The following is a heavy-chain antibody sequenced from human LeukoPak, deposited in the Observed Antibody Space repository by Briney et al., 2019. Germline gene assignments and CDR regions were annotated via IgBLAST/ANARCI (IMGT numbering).Heavy chain of an antibody. V-gene: IGHV3-23*01. CDR1: GFTFSSYA. CDR3: AKADYDYRDYYYGMDV. D-gene: IGHD4-4*01. Sequence: GGSLRLSCAASGFTFSSYAMSWVRQAPGKGLEWVSAISGSGGSTYYADSVKGRFTVSRDNSKNTLYLQMNSLRAEDTAVYYCAKADYDYRDYYYGMDVWGQGTTVTVSS. CDR2: ISGSGGST. J-gene: IGHJ6*02.